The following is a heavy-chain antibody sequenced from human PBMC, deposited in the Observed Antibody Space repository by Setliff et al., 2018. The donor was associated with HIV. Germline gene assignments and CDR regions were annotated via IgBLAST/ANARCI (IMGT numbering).Heavy chain of an antibody. CDR2: ISSRGIVI. J-gene: IGHJ4*02. V-gene: IGHV3-11*04. D-gene: IGHD6-19*01. CDR1: GFTFGDYY. CDR3: ASDQQWLAQGWGGPHY. Sequence: PGGSLRLSCAASGFTFGDYYMTWIRQAPKKGLECVAYISSRGIVIQYADSVKGRFTISRDNAKNTLYLQMNSLRAEDTAVYYCASDQQWLAQGWGGPHYWGQGTLVTVSS.